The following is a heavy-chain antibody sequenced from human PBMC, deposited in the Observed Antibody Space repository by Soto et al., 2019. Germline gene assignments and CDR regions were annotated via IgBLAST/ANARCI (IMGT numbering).Heavy chain of an antibody. D-gene: IGHD3-10*01. Sequence: PGGSLRLSCAASGFTLGRYGMTWVRQAPGKGLEWVSTIDGSGGTTYYADSVKGRFTISRDNSINTVFLQMNSLRADDTALYFCTKNSGWFNTWGQGALVTVSS. CDR1: GFTLGRYG. CDR3: TKNSGWFNT. CDR2: IDGSGGTT. J-gene: IGHJ5*02. V-gene: IGHV3-23*01.